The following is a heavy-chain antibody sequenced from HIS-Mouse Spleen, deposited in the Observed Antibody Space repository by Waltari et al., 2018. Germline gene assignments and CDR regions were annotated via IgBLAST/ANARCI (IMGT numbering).Heavy chain of an antibody. J-gene: IGHJ2*01. CDR3: AREIPYSSSWYDWYFDL. Sequence: QLQLQESGPGLVKPSETLSLTCTVSGGSISSSSYYWGWIRQPPGKGLVWIGSIYYSGSNYDNPSLKSRVTISVDTSKTQFSLKLSSVTAADTAVYYCAREIPYSSSWYDWYFDLWGRGTLVTVSS. D-gene: IGHD6-13*01. CDR2: IYYSGSN. CDR1: GGSISSSSYY. V-gene: IGHV4-39*07.